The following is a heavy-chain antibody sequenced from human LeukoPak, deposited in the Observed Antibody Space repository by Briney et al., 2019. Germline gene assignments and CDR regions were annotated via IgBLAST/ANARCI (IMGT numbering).Heavy chain of an antibody. CDR3: ARPPHDSSGYSLLY. Sequence: PGESLRISCQGSGSSFTSYWIGWVRQLPGKGLEWMGIIYPGDSDTRYSPSFQGQVTISADKSISTAYLQWSSLKASDTAMYYCARPPHDSSGYSLLYWGQGTLVTVSS. D-gene: IGHD3-22*01. CDR2: IYPGDSDT. J-gene: IGHJ4*02. CDR1: GSSFTSYW. V-gene: IGHV5-51*01.